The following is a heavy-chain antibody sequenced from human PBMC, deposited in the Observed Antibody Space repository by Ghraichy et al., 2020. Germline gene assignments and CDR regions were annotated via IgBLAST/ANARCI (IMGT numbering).Heavy chain of an antibody. CDR1: GFTFSSYA. J-gene: IGHJ4*02. V-gene: IGHV3-23*01. D-gene: IGHD3-3*01. CDR3: AKVLRFLEWSFDY. CDR2: ISGSGGST. Sequence: GESLNISCAASGFTFSSYAMSWVRQAPGKGLEWVSAISGSGGSTYYADSVKGRFTISRDNSKNTLYLQMNSLRAEDTAVYYCAKVLRFLEWSFDYWGQGTLVTVSS.